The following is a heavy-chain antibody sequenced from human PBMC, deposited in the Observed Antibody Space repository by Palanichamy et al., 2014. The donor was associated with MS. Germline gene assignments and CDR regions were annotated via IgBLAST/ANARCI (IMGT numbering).Heavy chain of an antibody. J-gene: IGHJ5*02. CDR2: IHQSGST. CDR1: SGSLSGHY. CDR3: ARGVEEYSPSFSSFWGGFWFNP. V-gene: IGHV4-34*01. Sequence: QGQLQQWGAGLLKPSETLSLTCAVYSGSLSGHYWIWIRQPPGKGLEWIGEIHQSGSTRYNPSLKSRVTIAVDTSKNQFSLNLNSVTAADTAVYYCARGVEEYSPSFSSFWGGFWFNPWGQGTLVTVSS. D-gene: IGHD6-6*01.